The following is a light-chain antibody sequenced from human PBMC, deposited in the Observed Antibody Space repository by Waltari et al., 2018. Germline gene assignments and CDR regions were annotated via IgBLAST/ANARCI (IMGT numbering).Light chain of an antibody. Sequence: QPVLTQPPSVSAAPGQKVTISCSGSSSNVGDHYVAWYQHLPGTAPRLIIYENKIRPPGVPDQFTGAKSGTSATLAITGLQTGDEADYYCGTWDSSLSVVVFGGGTKVTVL. V-gene: IGLV1-51*02. CDR1: SSNVGDHY. CDR3: GTWDSSLSVVV. J-gene: IGLJ2*01. CDR2: ENK.